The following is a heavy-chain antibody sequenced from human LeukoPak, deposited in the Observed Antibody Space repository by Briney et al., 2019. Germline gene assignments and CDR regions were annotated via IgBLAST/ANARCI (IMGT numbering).Heavy chain of an antibody. CDR3: AKDRSGTIDC. Sequence: GGSLSLSCAASGFTFSSYGMHWVHQAPGKGLEWVAFIRYDGSNKYYADSVKGRFTISRDNSKNTLYLQMNSLRAEDTAVYYCAKDRSGTIDCWGQGTLVTVSS. D-gene: IGHD1-14*01. CDR1: GFTFSSYG. V-gene: IGHV3-30*02. CDR2: IRYDGSNK. J-gene: IGHJ4*02.